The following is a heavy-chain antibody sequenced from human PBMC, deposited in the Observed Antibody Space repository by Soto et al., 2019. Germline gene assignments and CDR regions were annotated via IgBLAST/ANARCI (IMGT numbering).Heavy chain of an antibody. CDR2: INPSGGST. CDR3: ARSNSSGWYDYYYGMDV. V-gene: IGHV1-46*01. J-gene: IGHJ6*02. Sequence: GASVKVSCKASGYTFTSYYMHWVRQAPGQGLEWMGIINPSGGSTSYAQKFQGRVTMTRDTSTSTVYMELSSLRSEDTVVYYCARSNSSGWYDYYYGMDVWGQGTTVTVSS. CDR1: GYTFTSYY. D-gene: IGHD6-19*01.